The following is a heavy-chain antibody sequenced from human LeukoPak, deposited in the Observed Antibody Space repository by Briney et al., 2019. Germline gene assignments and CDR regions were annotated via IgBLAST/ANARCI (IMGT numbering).Heavy chain of an antibody. Sequence: PSETLSLTCTVSGGSISSYYWSWIRQPPGKGLEWIGYIYTSGSTNYNPSLKSRVTISADTSKNQFSLKLSSVTAADTAVYYCARLGYDFWSGSLYYYYYYMDVWGKGTTVTVSS. CDR1: GGSISSYY. V-gene: IGHV4-4*09. D-gene: IGHD3-3*01. CDR3: ARLGYDFWSGSLYYYYYYMDV. CDR2: IYTSGST. J-gene: IGHJ6*03.